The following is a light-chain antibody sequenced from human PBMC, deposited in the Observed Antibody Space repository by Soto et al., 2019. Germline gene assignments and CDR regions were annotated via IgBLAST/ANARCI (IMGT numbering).Light chain of an antibody. CDR3: QQYDSYPYT. V-gene: IGKV1-5*03. CDR1: QSISNW. J-gene: IGKJ2*01. CDR2: KAS. Sequence: DIQMTQSPSTLSASVGDRVTITCRASQSISNWLAWYQQKPGKAPKLLVYKASSLESGVPSRFSGSGSGTEFTLTISSLQPDDFATYYCQQYDSYPYTFGQGTKLEIK.